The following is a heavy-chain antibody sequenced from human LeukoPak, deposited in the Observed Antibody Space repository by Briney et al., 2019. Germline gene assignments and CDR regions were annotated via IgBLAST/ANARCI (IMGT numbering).Heavy chain of an antibody. CDR2: ISYDRSNK. CDR3: AKDLVGAAAATGWFDP. CDR1: GFTFSSYG. J-gene: IGHJ5*02. V-gene: IGHV3-30*18. Sequence: GRSLRLSCAASGFTFSSYGMHWVRQAPGKGLEWVAVISYDRSNKYYADSVKGRFTISIDNSKNTLYLQMNGLRAEDTAVYYCAKDLVGAAAATGWFDPWGQGTLVTVSS. D-gene: IGHD6-13*01.